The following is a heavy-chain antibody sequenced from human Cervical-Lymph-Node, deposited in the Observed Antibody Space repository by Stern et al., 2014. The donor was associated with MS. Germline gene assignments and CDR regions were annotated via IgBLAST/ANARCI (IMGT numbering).Heavy chain of an antibody. D-gene: IGHD5-24*01. CDR1: GFTFSSYG. V-gene: IGHV3-33*01. CDR2: AWYDGSSA. CDR3: ARVHIPYAYNFLFDY. J-gene: IGHJ4*02. Sequence: QVQLVQSGGGVVQPGTSLRLSCAASGFTFSSYGMHWVRQAPGKGLEWVALAWYDGSSAYYSNSVKGRFTISRDNSKNTLSLQMNSLTAEDTAVYYCARVHIPYAYNFLFDYWGQGTLVTVSS.